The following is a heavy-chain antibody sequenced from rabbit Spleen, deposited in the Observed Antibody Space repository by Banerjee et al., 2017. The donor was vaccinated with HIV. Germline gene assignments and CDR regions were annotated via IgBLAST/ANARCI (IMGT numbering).Heavy chain of an antibody. D-gene: IGHD4-2*01. J-gene: IGHJ4*01. CDR1: GFSFSSSYW. CDR2: IWTNSGST. CDR3: ARDMSAGSANVGYTL. Sequence: QSLEESGGDLVKPEGSLTLTCTASGFSFSSSYWICWVRQAPGKGLEWIACIWTNSGSTWYASWVNGRFTISRSTSLNTVTLQLSSLTAADTATYFCARDMSAGSANVGYTLWGPGTLVTVS. V-gene: IGHV1S43*01.